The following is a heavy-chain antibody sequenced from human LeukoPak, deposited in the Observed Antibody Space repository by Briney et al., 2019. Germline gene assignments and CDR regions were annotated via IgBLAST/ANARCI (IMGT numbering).Heavy chain of an antibody. J-gene: IGHJ4*02. Sequence: LAGGSLRLSCAASGFTFSSYWMSWVRQAPGKGLEWVANIKQDGSEKYYVDSVKGRFTISRDNAKNSLYLQMNSLRAEDTAVYYCARNLKCSGGSCYFDYWGQGTLVTVSS. CDR1: GFTFSSYW. CDR3: ARNLKCSGGSCYFDY. V-gene: IGHV3-7*01. D-gene: IGHD2-15*01. CDR2: IKQDGSEK.